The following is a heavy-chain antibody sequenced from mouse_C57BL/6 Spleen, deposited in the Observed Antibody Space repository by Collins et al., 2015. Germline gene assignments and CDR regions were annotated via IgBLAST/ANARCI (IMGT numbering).Heavy chain of an antibody. D-gene: IGHD1-1*01. J-gene: IGHJ4*01. V-gene: IGHV5-6-4*01. CDR3: TREYGDAMDY. Sequence: DVKLVESGGGLVKPGGSLKLSCAASGFTFSNYTMSWVRQTPEKRLEWVATISSGGSYTYYPDSVKSRFTISRDNAKNTLYLQMSSLKSEDTAMYYCTREYGDAMDYWGQGTSVTVSS. CDR1: GFTFSNYT. CDR2: ISSGGSYT.